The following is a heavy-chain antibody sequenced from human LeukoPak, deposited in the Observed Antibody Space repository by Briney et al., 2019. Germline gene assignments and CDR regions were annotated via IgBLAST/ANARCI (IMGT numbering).Heavy chain of an antibody. J-gene: IGHJ4*02. Sequence: PGGSLRLSCAASEFSVKYNYMTWVRQAPGKGLEWVSLLYSAGSTNYADSVKGRFTISRDDSKNTAYLQMNSLRAEDTAVYYCAKGTYYDFWSLFDYWGQGTLVTVSS. CDR3: AKGTYYDFWSLFDY. V-gene: IGHV3-53*01. CDR1: EFSVKYNY. CDR2: LYSAGST. D-gene: IGHD3-3*01.